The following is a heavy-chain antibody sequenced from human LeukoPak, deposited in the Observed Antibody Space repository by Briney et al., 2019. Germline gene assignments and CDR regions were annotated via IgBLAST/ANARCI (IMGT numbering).Heavy chain of an antibody. J-gene: IGHJ5*02. Sequence: GGSLRLSCAASGFTFSDYEMNWVRQAPGKGLEWISYINQNGGTIYSADSVKGRFSISRDNTKNSLSLQMSSLRAEDTAVYYCAREYSEQLLWPALDPWGQGTLVIVSS. V-gene: IGHV3-48*03. CDR1: GFTFSDYE. CDR2: INQNGGTI. CDR3: AREYSEQLLWPALDP. D-gene: IGHD2-2*01.